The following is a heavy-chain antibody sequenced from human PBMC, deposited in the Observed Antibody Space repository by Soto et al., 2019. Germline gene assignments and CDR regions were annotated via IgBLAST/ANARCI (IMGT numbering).Heavy chain of an antibody. D-gene: IGHD2-2*01. CDR2: ISANGQGI. CDR3: AKDRDYPRDQFHY. CDR1: GFTFTYYA. V-gene: IGHV3-23*01. J-gene: IGHJ4*02. Sequence: GGSLRLSCTASGFTFTYYAFSWVRQAPGKGLEWVSAISANGQGIYYADSVRGRFTISRDNSKNTVFLHMDSLRAEDTAVYYCAKDRDYPRDQFHYWGQGTLVTVS.